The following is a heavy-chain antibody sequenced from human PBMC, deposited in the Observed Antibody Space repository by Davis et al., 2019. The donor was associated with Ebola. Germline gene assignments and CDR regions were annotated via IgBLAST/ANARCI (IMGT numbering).Heavy chain of an antibody. V-gene: IGHV3-21*01. CDR1: GFTFSTYS. CDR2: ISSDSDYI. CDR3: AKGGIQLWDSLDY. Sequence: PGGSLRLSCAASGFTFSTYSMSWVRQAPGKGLEWVSSISSDSDYIYYADSAKGRFTISRDNAKNSLYLQMNSLRAEDTAVYYCAKGGIQLWDSLDYWGQGTLVTVSS. D-gene: IGHD5-18*01. J-gene: IGHJ4*02.